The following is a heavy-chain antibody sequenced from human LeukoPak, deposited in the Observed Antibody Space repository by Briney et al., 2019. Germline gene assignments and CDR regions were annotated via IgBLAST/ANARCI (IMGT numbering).Heavy chain of an antibody. Sequence: GGSLRLSCAASGFSFSRYGMDWVRQAPGKGLEWVAFIRYDGSNKYYVDSVKGRFTISRDNFNNMLYLHMSSLRVEDTAVYYCVKVTVARCSGGSCDDYWGQGTLVTVSS. CDR1: GFSFSRYG. V-gene: IGHV3-30*02. D-gene: IGHD2-15*01. J-gene: IGHJ4*02. CDR2: IRYDGSNK. CDR3: VKVTVARCSGGSCDDY.